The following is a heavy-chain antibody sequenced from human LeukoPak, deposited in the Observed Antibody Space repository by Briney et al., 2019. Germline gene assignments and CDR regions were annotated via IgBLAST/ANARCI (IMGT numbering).Heavy chain of an antibody. CDR1: GYTFTSYY. J-gene: IGHJ4*02. D-gene: IGHD1-1*01. Sequence: GASVKVSCKASGYTFTSYYMHWVRQAPGQGLEWMGMIYPSGGGTNYAQKFQGRVTLTRDTSTSTVYMELSSLRFEDTAIYYCARESVAATGIDYWGQGTLVTVSS. CDR3: ARESVAATGIDY. V-gene: IGHV1-46*01. CDR2: IYPSGGGT.